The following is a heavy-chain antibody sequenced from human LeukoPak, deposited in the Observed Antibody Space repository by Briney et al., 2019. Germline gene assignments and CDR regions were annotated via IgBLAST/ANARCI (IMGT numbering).Heavy chain of an antibody. Sequence: GESLKISCKTSGYNFNWIGWVRQMPGKGLEWMGIIYPGDSDTRYSPSFQGQVTISADKSVSTAYLQWSSLKAPDTAMYYCATAVVTDPYFDSWGQGTLVTVSS. D-gene: IGHD4-23*01. CDR2: IYPGDSDT. CDR1: GYNFNW. CDR3: ATAVVTDPYFDS. J-gene: IGHJ4*02. V-gene: IGHV5-51*01.